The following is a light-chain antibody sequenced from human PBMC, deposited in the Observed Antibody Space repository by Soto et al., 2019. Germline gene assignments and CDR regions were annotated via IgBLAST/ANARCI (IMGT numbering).Light chain of an antibody. Sequence: QSALTQPASVSGSPGQSITISCTGTSSDVGGYYYVSWYQHHPGKAPKLMIYQVSNRPSGVSNRFSGSKSGNTASLTISGRQAEDEADYYCSSYTSSNTFYVFGTGTKVTVL. J-gene: IGLJ1*01. CDR3: SSYTSSNTFYV. V-gene: IGLV2-14*01. CDR1: SSDVGGYYY. CDR2: QVS.